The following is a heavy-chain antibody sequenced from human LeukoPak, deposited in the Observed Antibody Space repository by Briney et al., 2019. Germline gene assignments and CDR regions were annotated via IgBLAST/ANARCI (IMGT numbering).Heavy chain of an antibody. CDR2: IYPGDSDP. J-gene: IGHJ4*02. D-gene: IGHD5-18*01. V-gene: IGHV5-51*01. CDR1: GYSFTTYW. CDR3: ARRGYSYDFDY. Sequence: GESLKISCKGFGYSFTTYWIGWVRQMPGKGLEWMGIIYPGDSDPRDSPPFQGQVTISADKSISTAYLQWSSLKASDTAMYYCARRGYSYDFDYWGQGTLVTVSS.